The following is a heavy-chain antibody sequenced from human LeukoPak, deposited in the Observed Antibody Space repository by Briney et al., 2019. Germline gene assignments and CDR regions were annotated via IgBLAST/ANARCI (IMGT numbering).Heavy chain of an antibody. V-gene: IGHV4-59*12. D-gene: IGHD2-15*01. CDR3: ARDRGYCSGGSCLDNWFDP. CDR1: GGSISSYY. Sequence: SETLSLTCTVSGGSISSYYWSWIRQPLGKGLEWIGYIYYSGSTYYNPSLKSRVTISVDTSKNQFSLRLSSVTAADTAVYYCARDRGYCSGGSCLDNWFDPWGQGTLVTVSS. J-gene: IGHJ5*02. CDR2: IYYSGST.